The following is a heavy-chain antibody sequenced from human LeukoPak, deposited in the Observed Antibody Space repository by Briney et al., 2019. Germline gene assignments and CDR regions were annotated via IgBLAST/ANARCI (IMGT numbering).Heavy chain of an antibody. D-gene: IGHD6-13*01. CDR1: GFSFSNYA. Sequence: GGSLRLSCSASGFSFSNYAMHWVRQAPGKGLEYVAAITINIDRTFYADSVNGRFTISRDNSKNTLYLQMNSLRAEDTAVYYCAKDLRGEDHSSWFSDWGQGTLVTVSS. V-gene: IGHV3-64*04. J-gene: IGHJ4*02. CDR2: ITINIDRT. CDR3: AKDLRGEDHSSWFSD.